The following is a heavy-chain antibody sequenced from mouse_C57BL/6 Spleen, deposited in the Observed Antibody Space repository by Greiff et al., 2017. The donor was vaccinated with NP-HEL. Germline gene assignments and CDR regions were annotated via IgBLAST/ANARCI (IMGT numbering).Heavy chain of an antibody. J-gene: IGHJ2*01. CDR2: IDPSDSET. CDR3: ARRGNYYGSSYSFDY. V-gene: IGHV1-52*01. D-gene: IGHD1-1*01. CDR1: GYTFTSYW. Sequence: QVQLKESGAELVRPGSSVKLSCKASGYTFTSYWMHWVKQRPIQGLEWIGNIDPSDSETHYNQKFKDKATLTVDKSSSTAYMQLSSLTSEDSAVYYCARRGNYYGSSYSFDYWGQGTTLTVAS.